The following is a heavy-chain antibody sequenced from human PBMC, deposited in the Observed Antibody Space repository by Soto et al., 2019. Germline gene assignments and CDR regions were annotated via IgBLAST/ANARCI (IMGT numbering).Heavy chain of an antibody. V-gene: IGHV2-5*02. J-gene: IGHJ5*02. Sequence: QITLKESGPTLVKPTQTLTLTCTFSGFSLSTSEVVVGWIRQPPGKALEWLAFIYWDDDKRYSPSLKSRLTITKDTSKNQVARTMTNMAPVDSGTYFCAHGHRSNYYDSQWFDPWGQGTLVTVSS. CDR2: IYWDDDK. CDR1: GFSLSTSEVV. CDR3: AHGHRSNYYDSQWFDP. D-gene: IGHD4-4*01.